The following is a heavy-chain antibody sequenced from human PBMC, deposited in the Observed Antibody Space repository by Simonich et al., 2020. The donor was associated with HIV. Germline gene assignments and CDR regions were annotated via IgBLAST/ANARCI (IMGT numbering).Heavy chain of an antibody. J-gene: IGHJ3*02. CDR2: INHSGST. Sequence: QVQLQQWGAGLLKPSETLSLSCAVYGGSFNTYYWSWIRQPPGKGLEWFGEINHSGSTNYNPSLNGQVTISVDTSKNQFSLKLSSVTAADTAVYYCARGRYSSSSHDVFDSWGQGTMVTVSS. D-gene: IGHD6-13*01. CDR3: ARGRYSSSSHDVFDS. CDR1: GGSFNTYY. V-gene: IGHV4-34*01.